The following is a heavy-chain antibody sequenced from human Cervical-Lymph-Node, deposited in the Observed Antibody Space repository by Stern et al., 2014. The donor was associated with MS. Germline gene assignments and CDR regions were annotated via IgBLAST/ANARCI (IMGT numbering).Heavy chain of an antibody. CDR2: VVPHLNLA. CDR3: ARGGGDNWFHP. Sequence: QVQLVQSGAEVKRPGSSVKVSCKSSGGISWVRHAPGQGLEYRGGVVPHLNLANYAKKFQGRVTITADTSTDTVYLDMTDLTSADTAFYYCARGGGDNWFHPWGQGTPVTVSS. V-gene: IGHV1-69*09. CDR1: GG. J-gene: IGHJ5*02. D-gene: IGHD3-16*01.